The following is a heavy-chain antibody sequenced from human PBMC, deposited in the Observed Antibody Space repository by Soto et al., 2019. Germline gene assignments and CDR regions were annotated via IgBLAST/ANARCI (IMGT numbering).Heavy chain of an antibody. CDR2: IIPIFGTA. Sequence: ASVKVSCKASGGTFSSYAISWVRQAPGQGLEWMGGIIPIFGTANYAQKFQGRVTITADESTSTAYMELSSLRSEDTAVYYCASLSRQLRFWEGVPPYSYYGMDVWGKGTRVT. CDR1: GGTFSSYA. D-gene: IGHD3-3*01. CDR3: ASLSRQLRFWEGVPPYSYYGMDV. J-gene: IGHJ6*04. V-gene: IGHV1-69*13.